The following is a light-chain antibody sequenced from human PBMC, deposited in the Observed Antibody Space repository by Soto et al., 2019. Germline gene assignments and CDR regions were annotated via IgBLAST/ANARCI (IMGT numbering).Light chain of an antibody. Sequence: EIVLTQSPATLSLSPGERATLSCRASQSVSSYLAWYQQKPGQAPRLLIYDASNRATGIPARFSGSGSGTDFTLTISSLEPEDFAVYYCQQRSNLPLTFGGGTKVALK. CDR1: QSVSSY. V-gene: IGKV3-11*01. J-gene: IGKJ4*01. CDR2: DAS. CDR3: QQRSNLPLT.